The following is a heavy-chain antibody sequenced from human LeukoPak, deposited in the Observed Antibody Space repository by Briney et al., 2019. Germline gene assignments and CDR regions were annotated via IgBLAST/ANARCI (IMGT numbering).Heavy chain of an antibody. CDR3: ARAEYSSSSRHFDY. V-gene: IGHV3-74*01. CDR1: GFTFSSYW. J-gene: IGHJ4*02. CDR2: INSDGSSP. D-gene: IGHD6-6*01. Sequence: GGSLSLSCAASGFTFSSYWMHWVRQAPGKGLLWFSRINSDGSSPNYPDSVKGRFTISRDNAKNTLYLQMNSLRAEDTAVYYCARAEYSSSSRHFDYWGQGTLVTVSS.